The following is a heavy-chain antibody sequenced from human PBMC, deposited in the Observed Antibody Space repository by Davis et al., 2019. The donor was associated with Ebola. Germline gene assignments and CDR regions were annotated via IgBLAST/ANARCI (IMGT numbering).Heavy chain of an antibody. CDR1: GFTFSSYA. V-gene: IGHV3-64D*08. D-gene: IGHD3-16*01. CDR3: VKSDWGYYYGMDV. CDR2: ISSNGGST. Sequence: GESLKISCSASGFTFSSYAMHWVRQAPGKGLEYVSAISSNGGSTYYADSVKGRLTISRDNSKNTLYLQMSSLRAEDTAVYYCVKSDWGYYYGMDVWGQGTTVTVSS. J-gene: IGHJ6*02.